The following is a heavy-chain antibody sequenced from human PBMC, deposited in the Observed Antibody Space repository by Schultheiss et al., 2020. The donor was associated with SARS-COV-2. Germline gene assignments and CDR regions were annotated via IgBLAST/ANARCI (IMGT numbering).Heavy chain of an antibody. CDR2: IYYSGST. J-gene: IGHJ4*02. D-gene: IGHD3-10*01. CDR1: GGSISSYY. Sequence: SLTLSLTCTVSGGSISSYYWSWIRQPPGKGLEWIGYIYYSGSTNYNPSLKSRVTISVDTSKNQFSLKLSSVTAADTAVYYCARGVVTMVRGLDYWGQGTLVTVSS. V-gene: IGHV4-59*12. CDR3: ARGVVTMVRGLDY.